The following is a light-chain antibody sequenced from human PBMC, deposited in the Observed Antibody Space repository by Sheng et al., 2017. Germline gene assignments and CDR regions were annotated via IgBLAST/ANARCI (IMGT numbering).Light chain of an antibody. CDR1: QGIGSA. CDR2: YAS. Sequence: AIQLTQSPSSLSASVGDRVTITCRASQGIGSALAWYQQKPQKGPELLIYYASSLESGVPSRFSGSGSGTDFTLTISSLQPEDFATYYCQQFNTYPLTFGGGTKVEIK. J-gene: IGKJ4*01. V-gene: IGKV1-13*02. CDR3: QQFNTYPLT.